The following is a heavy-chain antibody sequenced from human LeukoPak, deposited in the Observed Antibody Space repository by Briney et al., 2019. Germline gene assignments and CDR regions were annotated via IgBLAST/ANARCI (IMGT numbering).Heavy chain of an antibody. CDR3: ARIEWERLGRAFDI. V-gene: IGHV3-53*01. CDR2: IYSAGAT. CDR1: GFTVSDNY. Sequence: GGSLRLSCAASGFTVSDNYMTWVRQAPGKGLEWVSSIYSAGATHYAESVKGRYTISRNNSKNTLYLQMNSLRAEDMAVYYCARIEWERLGRAFDIWGQGTMVTVSS. D-gene: IGHD1-26*01. J-gene: IGHJ3*02.